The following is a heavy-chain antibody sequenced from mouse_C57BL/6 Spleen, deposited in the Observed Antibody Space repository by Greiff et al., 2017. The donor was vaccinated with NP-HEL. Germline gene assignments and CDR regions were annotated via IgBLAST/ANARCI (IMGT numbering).Heavy chain of an antibody. CDR1: GFTFSSYA. CDR3: TRDFYYDYDGWYFDV. Sequence: EVHLVESGEGLVKPGGSLKLSCAASGFTFSSYAMSWVRQTPEKRLEWVAYISSGGDYIYYADTVKGRFTISRDNARNTLYLQMSSLKSEDTAMYYCTRDFYYDYDGWYFDVWGTGTTVTVSS. J-gene: IGHJ1*03. V-gene: IGHV5-9-1*02. CDR2: ISSGGDYI. D-gene: IGHD2-4*01.